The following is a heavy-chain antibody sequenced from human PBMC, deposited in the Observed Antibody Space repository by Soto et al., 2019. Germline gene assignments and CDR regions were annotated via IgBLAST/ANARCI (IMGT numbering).Heavy chain of an antibody. J-gene: IGHJ3*02. D-gene: IGHD1-26*01. V-gene: IGHV5-51*01. CDR3: ARRGVDDDAFDI. CDR2: IYPGDSDI. Sequence: HGESLKISCKGSGYIFTNYWIGWVRQMPGKGLEWLGIIYPGDSDIRYSPSFQGQVTMSADKSINTAYLQWSSLEASDTAMYYCARRGVDDDAFDIWGQGTMVTVSS. CDR1: GYIFTNYW.